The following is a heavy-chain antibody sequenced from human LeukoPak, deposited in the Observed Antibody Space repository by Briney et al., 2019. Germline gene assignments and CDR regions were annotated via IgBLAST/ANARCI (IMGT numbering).Heavy chain of an antibody. V-gene: IGHV3-48*03. CDR2: VSSSSSTI. CDR1: GFTFSSYE. J-gene: IGHJ6*03. Sequence: PGGSLRLSCAASGFTFSSYEMNWVRQAPGKGLEWVSYVSSSSSTIYYADSVKGRFTISRDNAKNSLYLQMNSLRAEDTAVYYCARDQSYYDFWSGYPTLYYYYYYMDVWGKGTTVTVSS. D-gene: IGHD3-3*01. CDR3: ARDQSYYDFWSGYPTLYYYYYYMDV.